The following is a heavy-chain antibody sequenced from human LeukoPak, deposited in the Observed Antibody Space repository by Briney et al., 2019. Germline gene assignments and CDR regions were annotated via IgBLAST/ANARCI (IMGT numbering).Heavy chain of an antibody. CDR3: ARRTYSSGYDY. CDR2: IYYSGST. J-gene: IGHJ4*02. Sequence: SETLSLTCTVSGGSISSYYWSWIRQPPGKGLEWIGYIYYSGSTNYNPSLKSRVTISVDTSKNQFSLKLSSVTAADTAVYCCARRTYSSGYDYWGQGTLVTVSS. D-gene: IGHD6-19*01. CDR1: GGSISSYY. V-gene: IGHV4-59*08.